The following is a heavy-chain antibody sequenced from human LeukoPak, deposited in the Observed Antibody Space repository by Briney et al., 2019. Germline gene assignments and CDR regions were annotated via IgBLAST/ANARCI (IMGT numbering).Heavy chain of an antibody. Sequence: GGSLRLSCAASGFTFSSYGMHWVRQAPGKGLEWVAVISYDGSNKYYADSVKGRFTISRDNSKNTLYLQMNSLRAEDTAVYYCAKDFRRITMVRGVIDYWGQGTLVTVSS. CDR1: GFTFSSYG. J-gene: IGHJ4*02. V-gene: IGHV3-30*18. CDR3: AKDFRRITMVRGVIDY. D-gene: IGHD3-10*01. CDR2: ISYDGSNK.